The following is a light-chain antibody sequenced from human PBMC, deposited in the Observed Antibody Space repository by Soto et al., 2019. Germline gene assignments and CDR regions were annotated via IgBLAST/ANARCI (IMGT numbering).Light chain of an antibody. V-gene: IGKV3-11*01. J-gene: IGKJ2*01. CDR1: QSVSSY. CDR3: QQRFNWPRFT. CDR2: DAS. Sequence: EIVLTQSPGTLSLSPGERATISCRASQSVSSYLAWYQQKPGQAPRLLIYDASNRATGIPARFSGGGSGTDFTLTLSSLEPEDFAVYYCQQRFNWPRFTFGQGTKLEIK.